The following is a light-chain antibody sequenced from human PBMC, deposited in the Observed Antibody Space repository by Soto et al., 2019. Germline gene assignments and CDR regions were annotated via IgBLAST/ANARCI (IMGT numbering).Light chain of an antibody. J-gene: IGLJ1*01. CDR2: GDN. CDR1: TSNIGAPYD. Sequence: QSVLTQPPSVSGAPGQRVSISCTGSTSNIGAPYDVHWYQHLPGTAPKLLIYGDNNRPPGVPDRFSGSKSGTSASLAITRLQAEDEADYYCQSYDSSLSGYVFGTGTKVTVL. V-gene: IGLV1-40*01. CDR3: QSYDSSLSGYV.